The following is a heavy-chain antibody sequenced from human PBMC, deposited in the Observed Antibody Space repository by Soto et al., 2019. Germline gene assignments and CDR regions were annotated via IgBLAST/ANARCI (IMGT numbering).Heavy chain of an antibody. V-gene: IGHV4-34*01. D-gene: IGHD2-2*01. J-gene: IGHJ4*02. CDR3: ARGSGIAVIPGELEDVHYDY. CDR2: ISQSGST. Sequence: QVQLQQWGAGLLKPSETLSLTCAVYGQSFSGHTWSRIRQSPGKGLEWIGEISQSGSTYYNPSLKTRVTISADPSKNQFDLTLNSVTAADTGVFYCARGSGIAVIPGELEDVHYDYWGQGALVSVSS. CDR1: GQSFSGHT.